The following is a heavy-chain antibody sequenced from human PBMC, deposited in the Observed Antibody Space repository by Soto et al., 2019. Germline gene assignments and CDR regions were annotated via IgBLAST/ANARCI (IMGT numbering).Heavy chain of an antibody. V-gene: IGHV3-23*01. Sequence: EVQLLESGGGLVQPGGSLRLSCAASGFTFSSYAMSWVRQAPGKGLEWVSAISGSGGSTYYADSVKGRFTISRDNSKNTLYLQMNSLRAEDTAVYYCANQYYYDSRAYYFDYWGQGTLVTVSS. CDR2: ISGSGGST. D-gene: IGHD3-22*01. CDR1: GFTFSSYA. J-gene: IGHJ4*02. CDR3: ANQYYYDSRAYYFDY.